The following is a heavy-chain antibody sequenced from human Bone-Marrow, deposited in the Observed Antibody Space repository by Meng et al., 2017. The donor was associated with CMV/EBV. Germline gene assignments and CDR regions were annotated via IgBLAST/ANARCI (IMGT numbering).Heavy chain of an antibody. Sequence: GESLKISCAASGFTFSSYWMHWVRQAPGKGLVWVSRINSDGSSTSYADSVKGRFTISRDNAKNTLYLQMNSLRAEDTAVYYCARDYYDSGGYYYTEGYYHGLDVWGQGTTVTVSS. D-gene: IGHD3-22*01. CDR1: GFTFSSYW. V-gene: IGHV3-74*01. CDR2: INSDGSST. CDR3: ARDYYDSGGYYYTEGYYHGLDV. J-gene: IGHJ6*02.